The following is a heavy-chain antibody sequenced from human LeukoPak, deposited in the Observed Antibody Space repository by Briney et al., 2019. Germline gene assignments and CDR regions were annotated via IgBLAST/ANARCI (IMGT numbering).Heavy chain of an antibody. D-gene: IGHD3-3*01. CDR1: GFTFSSYA. V-gene: IGHV3-23*01. J-gene: IGHJ4*02. CDR2: ISGSGGST. Sequence: GGSLRLSCAASGFTFSSYAMSWVRQAPGKGLEWVSGISGSGGSTYYADSVKGRFTIFRDNSKNTLYLQMNSLRAEDTAVYYCAKSDDFWSGYWVDYWGQGTLVTVSS. CDR3: AKSDDFWSGYWVDY.